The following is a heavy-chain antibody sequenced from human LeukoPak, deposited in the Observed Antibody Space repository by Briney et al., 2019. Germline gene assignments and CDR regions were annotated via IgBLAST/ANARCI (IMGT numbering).Heavy chain of an antibody. Sequence: GGSLRLSCAASGFTFSSYAMTWVRQAPGKGLEWVSTLSGNGGSTYYADSVKGRFTISRDNSRNTLYLQMNSLRVEDTAVYYCVKVIVTTSEKGGAFHVWGQGTMVTVSS. J-gene: IGHJ3*01. CDR2: LSGNGGST. CDR1: GFTFSSYA. V-gene: IGHV3-23*01. D-gene: IGHD5-12*01. CDR3: VKVIVTTSEKGGAFHV.